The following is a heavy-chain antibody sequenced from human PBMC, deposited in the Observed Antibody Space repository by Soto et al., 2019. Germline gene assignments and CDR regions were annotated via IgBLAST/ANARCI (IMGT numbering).Heavy chain of an antibody. V-gene: IGHV4-38-2*02. CDR1: GYSISSGYY. Sequence: ASETLSLTCAVSGYSISSGYYWGWIRQPPGKGLEWIGSIYHSGSTYYNPSLKSRVTISVDTSKNQFSLKLSSVTAADTAVYYCARETTGGPKVRINNWFDPWGQGTLVTVSS. D-gene: IGHD1-1*01. CDR3: ARETTGGPKVRINNWFDP. J-gene: IGHJ5*02. CDR2: IYHSGST.